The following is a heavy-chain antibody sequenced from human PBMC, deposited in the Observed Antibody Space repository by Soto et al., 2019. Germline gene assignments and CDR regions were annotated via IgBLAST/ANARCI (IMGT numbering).Heavy chain of an antibody. J-gene: IGHJ6*02. V-gene: IGHV1-2*04. CDR1: GYTFTGYY. D-gene: IGHD3-22*01. CDR2: INPSSGGT. CDR3: ARGGNTMIVVVIPPTVTYGMDV. Sequence: GASVKVSCKASGYTFTGYYMHWVRQAPGQGLEWMGWINPSSGGTNYAQKFQGWVTMTRDTSISTAYMELSRLRSDDTAVYYCARGGNTMIVVVIPPTVTYGMDVWGQGTTVTVSS.